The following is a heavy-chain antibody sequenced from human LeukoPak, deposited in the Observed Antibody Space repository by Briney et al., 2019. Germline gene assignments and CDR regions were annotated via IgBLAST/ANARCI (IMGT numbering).Heavy chain of an antibody. CDR1: GFTFDNYG. Sequence: GGSLRLSCAASGFTFDNYGMGWVRQVPGKGLEWVSGINWNGGSIGYVDSVKGRFTISRDNAKNSLYLQMNSLRAEDTAVYYCARDLTDPPYYYYIDVWGKGTTVTISS. V-gene: IGHV3-20*04. CDR3: ARDLTDPPYYYYIDV. CDR2: INWNGGSI. J-gene: IGHJ6*03.